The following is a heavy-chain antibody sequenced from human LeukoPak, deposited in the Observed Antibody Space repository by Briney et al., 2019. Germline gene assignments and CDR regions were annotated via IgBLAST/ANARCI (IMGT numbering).Heavy chain of an antibody. D-gene: IGHD4-23*01. CDR1: GFTVSSNY. V-gene: IGHV3-66*01. CDR3: ASSYFDYGGKPYSDF. J-gene: IGHJ4*02. Sequence: PGGSLRLSCAASGFTVSSNYMSWVRQAPGKGLEWVSGIYSGGSTYYADSVKGRFTISRDNSKNTLYLQMNSLRAEDTAVYYCASSYFDYGGKPYSDFWGQGTLVTVSS. CDR2: IYSGGST.